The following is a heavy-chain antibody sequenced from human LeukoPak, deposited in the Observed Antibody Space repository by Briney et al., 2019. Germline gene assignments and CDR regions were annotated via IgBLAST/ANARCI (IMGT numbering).Heavy chain of an antibody. CDR3: ARDPYSSTWSYGMDV. CDR1: GFSFSTYW. J-gene: IGHJ6*02. Sequence: WGSLRLSCAASGFSFSTYWMSWVRQAPGKGLEWVANIKQDGSEEVYVDSVRGRFTISRDNAKNSLFLQMSTLRAEDTAVYYCARDPYSSTWSYGMDVWGQGTMVTVSS. V-gene: IGHV3-7*05. D-gene: IGHD6-6*01. CDR2: IKQDGSEE.